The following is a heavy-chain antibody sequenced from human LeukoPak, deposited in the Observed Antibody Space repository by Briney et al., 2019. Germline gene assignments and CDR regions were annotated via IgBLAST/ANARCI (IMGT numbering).Heavy chain of an antibody. CDR1: GYSISSGYY. D-gene: IGHD3-22*01. Sequence: SETLSLTCTASGYSISSGYYWGWIRQPPGKGLEWIGSIYHSGSTYYNPSLKSRVTISVDTSKNHFSLKLTSVTAADTAVYYCARAGPYDSSGYWGQGTLVTVSS. V-gene: IGHV4-38-2*02. CDR3: ARAGPYDSSGY. CDR2: IYHSGST. J-gene: IGHJ4*02.